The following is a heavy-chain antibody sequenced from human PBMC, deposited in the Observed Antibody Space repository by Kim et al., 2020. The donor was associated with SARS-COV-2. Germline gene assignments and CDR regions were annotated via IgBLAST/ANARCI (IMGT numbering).Heavy chain of an antibody. CDR1: GGSFSGYY. Sequence: SETLSLTCAVYGGSFSGYYWSWIRQPPGKGLEWIGEIYHSGTTKYNPSLKSRVTISLDTAKNQFSLKLSSVTAADTAVYFWARSLYHVPSSFWFRFDPW. CDR2: IYHSGTT. V-gene: IGHV4-34*01. J-gene: IGHJ5*02. CDR3: ARSLYHVPSSFWFRFDP. D-gene: IGHD6-13*01.